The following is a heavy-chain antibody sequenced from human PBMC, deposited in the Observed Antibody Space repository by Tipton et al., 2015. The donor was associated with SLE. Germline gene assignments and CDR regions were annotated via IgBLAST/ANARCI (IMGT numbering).Heavy chain of an antibody. CDR3: ARGPDGGDYYMDV. Sequence: TLSLTCTVSGGSISTYYWSWIRQPPGKGLEWIGYLYYSGSTNYNPSLRSRVTISVGTSKSQFSLKLSSVTAADTAVYYCARGPDGGDYYMDVWGKGTTVTVSS. CDR2: LYYSGST. CDR1: GGSISTYY. D-gene: IGHD4-23*01. J-gene: IGHJ6*03. V-gene: IGHV4-59*01.